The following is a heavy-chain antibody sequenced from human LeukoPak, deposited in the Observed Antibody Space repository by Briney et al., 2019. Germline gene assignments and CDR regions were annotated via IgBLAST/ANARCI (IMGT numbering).Heavy chain of an antibody. CDR1: GFTFSSYW. CDR3: ARGGGLDV. D-gene: IGHD3-16*01. Sequence: GGSLRLSCAASGFTFSSYWMNWARQAPGKGLEWVASINHSGNVNYYVDSVKGRFTISRDNAKNSLYLQMSNLRTEDTAVYFCARGGGLDVWGQGATVTVSS. J-gene: IGHJ6*02. CDR2: INHSGNVN. V-gene: IGHV3-7*03.